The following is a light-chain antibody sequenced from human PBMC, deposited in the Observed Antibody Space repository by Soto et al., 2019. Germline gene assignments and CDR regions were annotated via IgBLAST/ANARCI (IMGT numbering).Light chain of an antibody. Sequence: SALTQPASVSGSPGQSITISCTGTSSDVGGYNYVSWYQQHPDKAPKLMIYDVSNRPSGVSNRFSGSKSGNTASLTISGLQAEDEADYYGSSFTSSSTLGVFGTGTKVTVL. CDR1: SSDVGGYNY. J-gene: IGLJ1*01. CDR3: SSFTSSSTLGV. V-gene: IGLV2-14*01. CDR2: DVS.